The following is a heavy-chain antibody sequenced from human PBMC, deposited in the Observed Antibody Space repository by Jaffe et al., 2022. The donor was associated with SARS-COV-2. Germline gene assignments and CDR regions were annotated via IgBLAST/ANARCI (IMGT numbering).Heavy chain of an antibody. J-gene: IGHJ5*02. V-gene: IGHV5-10-1*03. CDR3: AREDYYDSSGYMGDGFWFDP. CDR1: GYSFTSYW. CDR2: IDPSDSYT. Sequence: EVQLVQSGAEVKKPGESLRISCKGSGYSFTSYWISWVRQMPGKGLEWMGRIDPSDSYTNYSPSFQGHVTISADKSISTAYLQWSSLKASDTAMYYCAREDYYDSSGYMGDGFWFDPWGQGTLVTVSS. D-gene: IGHD3-22*01.